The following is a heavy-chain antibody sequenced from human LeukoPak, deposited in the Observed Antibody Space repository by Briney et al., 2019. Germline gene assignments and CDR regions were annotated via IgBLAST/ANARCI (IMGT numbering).Heavy chain of an antibody. CDR1: GYSISSGFY. CDR3: ARDRGFGGVYY. J-gene: IGHJ4*02. V-gene: IGHV4-38-2*02. D-gene: IGHD2-8*02. CDR2: IYHSGST. Sequence: PSETLSLTCTGSGYSISSGFYWGWIRQPPGKGLEWIGNIYHSGSTYYNPSLKSRVTISVDTSKNQFSLKLISVTAADTVVYYCARDRGFGGVYYWGQGTLVTVSS.